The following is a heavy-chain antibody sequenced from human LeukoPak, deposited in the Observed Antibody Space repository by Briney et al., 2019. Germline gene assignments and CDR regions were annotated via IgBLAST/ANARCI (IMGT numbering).Heavy chain of an antibody. V-gene: IGHV3-9*01. CDR2: ISWNSGSI. J-gene: IGHJ5*02. D-gene: IGHD3-10*01. Sequence: GRSLRLSCAASGFTFDDYAMHWVRQAPGKGLEWVSGISWNSGSIGYADSVKGRFTISRDNAKNSLYLQMNSLRAEDTALYYCARAQEGTRFDPWGQGTLVTVSS. CDR1: GFTFDDYA. CDR3: ARAQEGTRFDP.